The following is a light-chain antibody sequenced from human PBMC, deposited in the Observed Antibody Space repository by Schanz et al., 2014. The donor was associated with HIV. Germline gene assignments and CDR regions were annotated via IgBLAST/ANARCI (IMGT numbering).Light chain of an antibody. CDR3: CSYATFTTLVV. CDR1: TSGVGSYNR. V-gene: IGLV2-23*01. CDR2: QGD. J-gene: IGLJ2*01. Sequence: QSALTQPASVSGSPGQSITISCTEATSGVGSYNRVSWYQQQPGKAPKLIVYQGDKRPSGVSARFSGSRSGNAASLTISGLQAEDEADYYCCSYATFTTLVVFGGGTKVTVL.